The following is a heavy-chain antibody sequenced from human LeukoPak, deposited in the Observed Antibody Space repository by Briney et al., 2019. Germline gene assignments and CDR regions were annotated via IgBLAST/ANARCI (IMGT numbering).Heavy chain of an antibody. J-gene: IGHJ4*02. CDR2: ISSSSSTI. Sequence: GGSLRLSCAASGFSFSSYSMNWVRQAPGKGLEWVSYISSSSSTIYYADSVKGRFTISRDNAKNSLYLQMNSLRAEDTAVYYCASMGIAAAGNYWGQGTLVTVSS. V-gene: IGHV3-48*01. CDR3: ASMGIAAAGNY. D-gene: IGHD6-13*01. CDR1: GFSFSSYS.